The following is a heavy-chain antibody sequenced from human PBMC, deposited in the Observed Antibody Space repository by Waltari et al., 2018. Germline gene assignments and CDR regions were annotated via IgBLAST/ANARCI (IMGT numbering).Heavy chain of an antibody. J-gene: IGHJ4*02. CDR2: IYHAGDT. V-gene: IGHV4-38-2*01. CDR1: GYSINSGYY. CDR3: SRQVLGYCTSAACRRLES. D-gene: IGHD2-2*03. Sequence: QVQLQESGPGLVKPSETLSLTCDVSGYSINSGYYWGWIRQSPVKGLEWIAPIYHAGDTFYNPSLKSRVTISMDTSKNQFSLKLNSVTAADTAVYFCSRQVLGYCTSAACRRLESWGQGTLVTVSS.